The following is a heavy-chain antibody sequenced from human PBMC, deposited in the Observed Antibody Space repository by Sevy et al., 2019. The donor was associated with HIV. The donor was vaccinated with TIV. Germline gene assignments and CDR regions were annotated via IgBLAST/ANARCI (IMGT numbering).Heavy chain of an antibody. Sequence: GGSLRLSCAASGFTFSSYAMSWVRHIPGKGLEWVSAISGSGGTTYYADSVKGRFTLSRDNSKNTVYLQMNSLRAEDTAVYYCAKDTSVRGITGTPNGTSFFDYWGQGTLVTVSS. D-gene: IGHD1-7*01. J-gene: IGHJ4*02. CDR1: GFTFSSYA. CDR3: AKDTSVRGITGTPNGTSFFDY. V-gene: IGHV3-23*01. CDR2: ISGSGGTT.